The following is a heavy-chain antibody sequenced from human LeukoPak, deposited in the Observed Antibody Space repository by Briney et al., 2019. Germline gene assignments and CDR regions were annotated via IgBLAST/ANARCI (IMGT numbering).Heavy chain of an antibody. CDR3: ARRGISAAGTLAVVWDGSIDP. CDR1: GYNFTNYW. CDR2: IYPGDSDT. D-gene: IGHD6-13*01. J-gene: IGHJ5*02. Sequence: GESLKISCKGSGYNFTNYWIGWVRQMPGKGLEWMGIIYPGDSDTRYSPSFEGQVTISADKSISTTYLQWSSLKASDTAMYYCARRGISAAGTLAVVWDGSIDPWGQGALVTVSS. V-gene: IGHV5-51*01.